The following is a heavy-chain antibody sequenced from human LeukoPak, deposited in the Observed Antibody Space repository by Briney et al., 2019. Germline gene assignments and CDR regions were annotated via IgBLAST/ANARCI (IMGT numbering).Heavy chain of an antibody. Sequence: PSETLSLTCTVSGGSISSYYWSWIRQPPGKGLEWIGYISYGGATSYNPSLKRRVTISVNSPKNRFSLRLSSLTAADTALYYCARHGGTLVYFDYWGPGSLVTVSS. CDR1: GGSISSYY. J-gene: IGHJ4*02. CDR2: ISYGGAT. CDR3: ARHGGTLVYFDY. V-gene: IGHV4-59*08. D-gene: IGHD1-26*01.